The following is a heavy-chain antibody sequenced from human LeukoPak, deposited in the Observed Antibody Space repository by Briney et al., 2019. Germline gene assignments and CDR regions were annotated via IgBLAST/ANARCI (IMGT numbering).Heavy chain of an antibody. J-gene: IGHJ6*03. CDR3: ARVQGEDVYTLGDYYMDV. V-gene: IGHV4-30-4*08. CDR2: IYYSGST. Sequence: SWVRQPPGKGLEWIGYIYYSGSTYYNPSLKSRVTISVDTSKNQFSLKLSSVTAADTAVYYCARVQGEDVYTLGDYYMDVWGKGTTVTVSS. D-gene: IGHD3-16*01.